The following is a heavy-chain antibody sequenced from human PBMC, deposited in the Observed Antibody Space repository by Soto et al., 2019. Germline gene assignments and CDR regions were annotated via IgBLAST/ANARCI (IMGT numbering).Heavy chain of an antibody. V-gene: IGHV1-69*13. CDR2: IIPIFGTA. CDR1: GGTFSSYA. Sequence: SVKVSYKASGGTFSSYAISWVRQAPGQGLEWMGGIIPIFGTANYAQKFQGRVTITADESTSTAYMELSSLRSEDTAVYYCATTWSGWTTAYYYYGMDVWGQGTTVTVSS. D-gene: IGHD6-19*01. CDR3: ATTWSGWTTAYYYYGMDV. J-gene: IGHJ6*02.